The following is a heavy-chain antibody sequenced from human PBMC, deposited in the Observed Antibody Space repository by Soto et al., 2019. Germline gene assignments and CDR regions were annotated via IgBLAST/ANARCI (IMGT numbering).Heavy chain of an antibody. D-gene: IGHD3-16*01. J-gene: IGHJ5*02. CDR1: GYTFNRYA. V-gene: IGHV1-3*04. Sequence: QVQLVQSGAEVKKPGASVKLSCKTSGYTFNRYAVQWVRQAPGQTFEWLGWIHTGDGDTKYSQKFRDRLNITRDTSTTTAYMELSNLGSEDTAIFYWARVPRYTSDVVQGPAVMFDDWFVPWGQGTLVTVSS. CDR2: IHTGDGDT. CDR3: ARVPRYTSDVVQGPAVMFDDWFVP.